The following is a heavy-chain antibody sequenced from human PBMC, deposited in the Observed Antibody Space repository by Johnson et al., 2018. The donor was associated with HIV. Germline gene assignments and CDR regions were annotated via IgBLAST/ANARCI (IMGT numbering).Heavy chain of an antibody. D-gene: IGHD3-22*01. CDR1: GFTFSSYW. Sequence: VQLVESGGGLVQPGGSLRLSCAASGFTFSSYWMNWVRQAPGKGLEWVANIQQDGSEKYYVDSVKGRFTISRDNAKNSLFLQMNSLRAEDTAVYYCARERWGDYDSSGARGAFDIWCQGTMVTVSS. CDR2: IQQDGSEK. J-gene: IGHJ3*02. V-gene: IGHV3-7*01. CDR3: ARERWGDYDSSGARGAFDI.